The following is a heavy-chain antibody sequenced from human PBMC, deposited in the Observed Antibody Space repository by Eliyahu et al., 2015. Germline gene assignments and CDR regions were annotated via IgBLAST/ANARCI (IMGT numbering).Heavy chain of an antibody. V-gene: IGHV2-5*02. J-gene: IGHJ5*02. D-gene: IGHD3-10*02. Sequence: QITLKESGPTLVKPTQTLTLTCTFSGFPLSSRGVGVGWIRQPPGKALEWLAHIYWDDNKRYSPSLKNRLTVTKATSKDRVVLTMTNVDLVDTATYYCARRFGDYVRYFGPWGQGILVTVSP. CDR2: IYWDDNK. CDR1: GFPLSSRGVG. CDR3: ARRFGDYVRYFGP.